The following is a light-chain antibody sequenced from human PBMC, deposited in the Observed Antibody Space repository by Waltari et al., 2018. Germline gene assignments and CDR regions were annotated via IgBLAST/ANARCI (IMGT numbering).Light chain of an antibody. CDR3: QHNYGTLT. CDR1: ENVNNY. J-gene: IGKJ4*01. V-gene: IGKV1-39*01. Sequence: DIQMTQSPSSLSASVGDRVTITCRASENVNNYLNWYQQKPGKAPKLLIYKAYTLQSGVPSRFSGSGSGTDYTFTISSLQSEDVATYYCQHNYGTLTFGGGTKVEIK. CDR2: KAY.